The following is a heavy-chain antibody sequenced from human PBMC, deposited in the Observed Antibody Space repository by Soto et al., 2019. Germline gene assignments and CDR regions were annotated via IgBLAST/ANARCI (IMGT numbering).Heavy chain of an antibody. CDR3: ARDRLEVGGPYYYGMDV. CDR2: IYYSGST. CDR1: GGSISSGGYY. Sequence: QVQLQESGPGLVKPSQTLSLTCTVSGGSISSGGYYWSWSRQRPGKCLEWIGYIYYSGSTYYNPSLKRRVTISVDTSKNQRSLKRSSVTAADTAVYYCARDRLEVGGPYYYGMDVWGQGTTVTVSS. J-gene: IGHJ6*02. V-gene: IGHV4-31*03. D-gene: IGHD2-15*01.